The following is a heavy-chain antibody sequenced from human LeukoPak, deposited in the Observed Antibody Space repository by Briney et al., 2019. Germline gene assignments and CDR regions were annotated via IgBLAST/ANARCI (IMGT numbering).Heavy chain of an antibody. V-gene: IGHV3-48*01. Sequence: GGSLRLSCAASGFTFSSYDMNWVRQAPGKGLEWFSYISSSSRTIYYADSVKGRFTISRDNAKNSLYLQMNSLRVEDTAVYYCARGGCDYWGQGALVTVSS. J-gene: IGHJ4*02. CDR2: ISSSSRTI. CDR1: GFTFSSYD. CDR3: ARGGCDY.